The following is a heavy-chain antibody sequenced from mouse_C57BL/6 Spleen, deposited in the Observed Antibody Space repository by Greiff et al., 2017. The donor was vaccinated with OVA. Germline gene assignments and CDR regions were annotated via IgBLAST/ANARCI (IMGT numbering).Heavy chain of an antibody. CDR2: IDPSDSYT. D-gene: IGHD2-4*01. V-gene: IGHV1-50*01. CDR1: GYTFTSYW. Sequence: QVQLQQPGAELVKPGASVKLSCKASGYTFTSYWMQWVKQRPGQGLEWIGEIDPSDSYTNYNQKFKGKATLTVDTSSSTAYMQLSSLTSEDSAVYYCARENYVFDYWGQGTTLTVSS. J-gene: IGHJ2*01. CDR3: ARENYVFDY.